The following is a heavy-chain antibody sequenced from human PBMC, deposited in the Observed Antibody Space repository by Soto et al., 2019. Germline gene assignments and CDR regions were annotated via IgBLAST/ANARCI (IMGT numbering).Heavy chain of an antibody. D-gene: IGHD6-13*01. V-gene: IGHV2-5*02. CDR3: ANRPPTYSSSWYWDMDWFDP. Sequence: QITLKESGPTLVKPTQTLTLTCTFSGFSLSTSGVGVGWIRQPPGKALEWLALIYWDDDKRYSPSLKSRLTITKDTSKNQVVLTMTNMDPVETATYYCANRPPTYSSSWYWDMDWFDPWGQGTLVTVSS. CDR2: IYWDDDK. J-gene: IGHJ5*02. CDR1: GFSLSTSGVG.